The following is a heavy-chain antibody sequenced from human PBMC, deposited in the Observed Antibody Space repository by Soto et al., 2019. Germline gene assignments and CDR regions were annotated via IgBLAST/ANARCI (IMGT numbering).Heavy chain of an antibody. CDR3: ARVSSGWYYWFDP. J-gene: IGHJ5*02. V-gene: IGHV1-46*01. CDR1: GYTLTSHN. Sequence: ASVKVSCKASGYTLTSHNIHWVRQAPGQGLEWMGIINPSTSSTTYAQNLQGRVTMTADTSTSTAYMELRSLRSDDTAVYYCARVSSGWYYWFDPWGQGTLVTVSS. CDR2: INPSTSST. D-gene: IGHD6-19*01.